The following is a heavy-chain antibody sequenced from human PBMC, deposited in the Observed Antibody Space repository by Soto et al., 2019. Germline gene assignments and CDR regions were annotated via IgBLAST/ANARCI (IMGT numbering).Heavy chain of an antibody. CDR3: AKVQKSGTYRFYFDY. Sequence: PGGSLRLSCAASGITLSSYAMSWVRQAPGKGPEWVSGISASGGSTSYADSVKGRFTISRDNSKNTLYLQMNSLRADDTAVYHCAKVQKSGTYRFYFDYWGQGALVTVS. CDR1: GITLSSYA. J-gene: IGHJ4*02. D-gene: IGHD1-26*01. CDR2: ISASGGST. V-gene: IGHV3-23*01.